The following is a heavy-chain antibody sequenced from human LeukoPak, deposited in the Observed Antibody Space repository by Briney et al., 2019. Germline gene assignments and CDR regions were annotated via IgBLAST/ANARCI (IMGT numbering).Heavy chain of an antibody. Sequence: RAGGSLRLSCAASGFTFSIYSMSWVRQAPGKGLEWLSYISTSSTTIYYADSVKGRFTISRDDARNSLSLQMNSLRADDTAVYYCAKEMGYCTGGSCYRWFDSWGQGTLVTVSS. CDR2: ISTSSTTI. CDR1: GFTFSIYS. D-gene: IGHD2-15*01. CDR3: AKEMGYCTGGSCYRWFDS. J-gene: IGHJ5*01. V-gene: IGHV3-48*01.